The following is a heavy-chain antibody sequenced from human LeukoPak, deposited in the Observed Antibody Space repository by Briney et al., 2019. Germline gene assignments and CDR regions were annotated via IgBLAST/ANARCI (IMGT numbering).Heavy chain of an antibody. CDR3: AKDGYYDFWSGPNLDY. J-gene: IGHJ4*02. D-gene: IGHD3-3*01. V-gene: IGHV3-23*01. CDR1: GFTFSSYA. CDR2: ISGSGGST. Sequence: GGSLRLSCAASGFTFSSYAMSWVRQAPGKGLEWVSAISGSGGSTYYADSVKGRFTISRDNSRNTLYLQMNSLRAEDTAVYYCAKDGYYDFWSGPNLDYWGQGTLVTVSS.